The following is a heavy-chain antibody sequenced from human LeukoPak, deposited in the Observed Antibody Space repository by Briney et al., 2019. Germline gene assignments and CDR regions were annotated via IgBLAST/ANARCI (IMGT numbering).Heavy chain of an antibody. Sequence: PGGSLRLSCAASGFTFSSYAMSWVRQAPGKGLVWVSRINSDGSSTSYAGSVKGRFTISRDNAKNTLYLQMNSLRAEDTAVYYCARRGAVAGTFDYWGQGTLVTVSS. CDR2: INSDGSST. CDR3: ARRGAVAGTFDY. J-gene: IGHJ4*02. CDR1: GFTFSSYA. D-gene: IGHD6-19*01. V-gene: IGHV3-74*01.